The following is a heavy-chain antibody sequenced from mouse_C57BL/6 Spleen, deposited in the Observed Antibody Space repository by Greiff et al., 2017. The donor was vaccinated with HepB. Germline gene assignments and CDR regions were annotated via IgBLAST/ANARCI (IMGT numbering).Heavy chain of an antibody. J-gene: IGHJ3*01. Sequence: EVQLQQSGAELVKPGASVKLSCTASGFNIKDYYMHWVKQRTEQGLEWIGRIDPEDGATKYAPKFQGKATITADTSSNTAYLQLSSLTSEDTAVYYCAREANGYDEVAWFAYWGQGTLVTVSA. CDR2: IDPEDGAT. CDR3: AREANGYDEVAWFAY. V-gene: IGHV14-2*01. CDR1: GFNIKDYY. D-gene: IGHD2-2*01.